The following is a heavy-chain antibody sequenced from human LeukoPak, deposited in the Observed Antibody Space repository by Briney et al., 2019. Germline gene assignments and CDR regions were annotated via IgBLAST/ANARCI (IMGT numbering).Heavy chain of an antibody. Sequence: GGSLRLSCAASGFTFSSYSMNWVRQAPGKGLEWVSSISSSSSYIYYADSVKGRFTISRDNAKNSLYLQMNSLRAEDTAVYYCARDYYDSSGYRPIDYWGQGTLLTVSS. D-gene: IGHD3-22*01. V-gene: IGHV3-21*01. CDR1: GFTFSSYS. J-gene: IGHJ4*02. CDR2: ISSSSSYI. CDR3: ARDYYDSSGYRPIDY.